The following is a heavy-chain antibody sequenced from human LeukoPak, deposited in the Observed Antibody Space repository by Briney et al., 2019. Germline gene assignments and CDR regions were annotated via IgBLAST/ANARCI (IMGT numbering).Heavy chain of an antibody. CDR1: GLTFSSYA. V-gene: IGHV3-30*04. J-gene: IGHJ4*02. D-gene: IGHD3-10*01. CDR2: ISYDGSNK. CDR3: ARDSRNRFGELQIDY. Sequence: GGSLRLSCAASGLTFSSYAMHWVRQAPGKGLEWVAVISYDGSNKYYADSVKGRFTISRDNSKNTLYLQMNSLRSDDTAVYYCARDSRNRFGELQIDYWGQGTLVTVSS.